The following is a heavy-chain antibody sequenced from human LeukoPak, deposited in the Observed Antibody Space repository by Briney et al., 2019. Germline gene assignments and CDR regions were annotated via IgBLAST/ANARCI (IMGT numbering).Heavy chain of an antibody. J-gene: IGHJ6*03. D-gene: IGHD2-15*01. V-gene: IGHV3-7*01. CDR3: ARYPGGYCSGGSCYSGYYYYYMDV. Sequence: GGSLRLSCAASAFTFSNYWMIWVRQAPGKGLEWVANINQDGSEKYYVDSVKGRFTISRDNAKNSLYLQMNSLRAEDTAVYYCARYPGGYCSGGSCYSGYYYYYMDVWGKGTTVTISS. CDR2: INQDGSEK. CDR1: AFTFSNYW.